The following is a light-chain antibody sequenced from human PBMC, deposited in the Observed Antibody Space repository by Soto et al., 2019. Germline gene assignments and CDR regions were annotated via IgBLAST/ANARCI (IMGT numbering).Light chain of an antibody. V-gene: IGKV1-5*01. CDR3: QHYNTYSPGT. J-gene: IGKJ1*01. CDR2: DAS. Sequence: DIQMTQSPSTLSASVGDRVTVTCRASQSVSSWVAWYQEKPGRGPKLLIYDASTWQSGVPSRFIGSGSGTEFTLTITSLQPDDFATYYCQHYNTYSPGTFGQGTKVEIK. CDR1: QSVSSW.